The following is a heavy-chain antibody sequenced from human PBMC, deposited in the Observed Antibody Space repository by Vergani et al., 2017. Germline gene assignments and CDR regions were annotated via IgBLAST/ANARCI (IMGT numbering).Heavy chain of an antibody. V-gene: IGHV3-21*01. J-gene: IGHJ4*02. CDR1: GFTFSSYS. D-gene: IGHD1-26*01. CDR3: ARVVSGSYACGRRISSTVHYFDY. Sequence: EVQLVESGGGLVKPGGSLRLSCAASGFTFSSYSMNWVRQAPGKGLEWVSSISSSSSYIYYADSVKGRFTISRDNAKNSLYLQMNSLRAEDTAVYYCARVVSGSYACGRRISSTVHYFDYWGQGTLVTVSS. CDR2: ISSSSSYI.